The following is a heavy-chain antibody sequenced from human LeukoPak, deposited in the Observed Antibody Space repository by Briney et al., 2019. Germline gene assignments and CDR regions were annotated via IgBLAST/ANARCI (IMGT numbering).Heavy chain of an antibody. Sequence: PSETLSLTCTVSGASISSSRSFWGWIRQPPGKGLEWIVSIFSGGNTYYNPSLNSRVSISIDTSKNQFSLRLSSVTAADTAVYYCARDLIAVAGTSDYWGQGTLVTVSS. CDR2: IFSGGNT. D-gene: IGHD6-19*01. CDR3: ARDLIAVAGTSDY. V-gene: IGHV4-39*07. J-gene: IGHJ4*02. CDR1: GASISSSRSF.